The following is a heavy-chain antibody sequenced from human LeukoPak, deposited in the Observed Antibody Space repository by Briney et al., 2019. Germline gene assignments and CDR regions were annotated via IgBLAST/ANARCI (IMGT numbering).Heavy chain of an antibody. CDR1: GGSLSGYY. Sequence: PSETLSLTCAVYGGSLSGYYWSWIRQPPGKGLEWIGEIRHSGRTNNNPSLKSRVTISVDTSKNQFSLNLSSVTAADTAVYYCARRGRMVRTRLNDYYGMDVWGQGTTVTVSS. D-gene: IGHD3-10*01. V-gene: IGHV4-34*01. CDR2: IRHSGRT. J-gene: IGHJ6*02. CDR3: ARRGRMVRTRLNDYYGMDV.